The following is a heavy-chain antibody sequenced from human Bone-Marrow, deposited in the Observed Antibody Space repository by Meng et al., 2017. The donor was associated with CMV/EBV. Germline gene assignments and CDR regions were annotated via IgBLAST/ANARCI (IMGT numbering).Heavy chain of an antibody. Sequence: SETLSLTCTVSGGSISSYYWSWIRQPPGKRLEWIGYIYYSGSTNYNPSLKSRVTISVDTSKNQFSLKLSSVTAADTAVYYCARGSWIQGWGYFDYWGQGTLVTVSS. D-gene: IGHD5-18*01. CDR1: GGSISSYY. CDR2: IYYSGST. V-gene: IGHV4-59*01. J-gene: IGHJ4*02. CDR3: ARGSWIQGWGYFDY.